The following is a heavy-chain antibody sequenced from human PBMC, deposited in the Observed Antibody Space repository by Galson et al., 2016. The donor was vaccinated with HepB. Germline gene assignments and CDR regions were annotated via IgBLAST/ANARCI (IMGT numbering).Heavy chain of an antibody. V-gene: IGHV3-33*08. CDR3: AREGTNIAVAATAFDY. Sequence: SLRLSCAASGSTLNDYAVHWVRQAPGKGLEWVALIWNDGSYKNYADSVKGRFTISRDNSKNALSLQMNSLRAEDTAVYYCAREGTNIAVAATAFDYWGQGTLVTVSS. CDR1: GSTLNDYA. D-gene: IGHD6-19*01. J-gene: IGHJ4*02. CDR2: IWNDGSYK.